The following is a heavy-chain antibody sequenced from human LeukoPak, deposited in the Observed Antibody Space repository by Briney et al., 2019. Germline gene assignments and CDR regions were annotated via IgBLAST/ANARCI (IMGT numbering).Heavy chain of an antibody. CDR1: GGSINSGTYY. V-gene: IGHV4-61*02. Sequence: RSSETLSLTCTVSGGSINSGTYYWSWIRQPAGKGLEWIGRIYTSGSTNYNPSLKSRVTISVDTSKNQFSLKLSSVTAADTAVYYCARDPGYYGSGTRGAFDIWGQGTMVTVSS. CDR2: IYTSGST. D-gene: IGHD3-10*01. CDR3: ARDPGYYGSGTRGAFDI. J-gene: IGHJ3*02.